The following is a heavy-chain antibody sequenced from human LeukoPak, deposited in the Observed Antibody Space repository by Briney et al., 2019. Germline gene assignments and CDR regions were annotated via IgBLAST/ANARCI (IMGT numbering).Heavy chain of an antibody. Sequence: PGGSLRLSCAASGFTFHDYAMYWVRQAPGKGLEWVSLINWNAGSTYYADSAKGRFTISRDNSKNSLYLQMKSLRAEDTAMYYCAKGGGGGYSYGYGQLDYWGQGTLVTVSS. J-gene: IGHJ4*02. V-gene: IGHV3-43D*04. CDR2: INWNAGST. CDR1: GFTFHDYA. D-gene: IGHD5-18*01. CDR3: AKGGGGGYSYGYGQLDY.